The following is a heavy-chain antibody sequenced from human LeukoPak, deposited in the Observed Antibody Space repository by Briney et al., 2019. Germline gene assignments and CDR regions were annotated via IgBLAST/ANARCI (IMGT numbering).Heavy chain of an antibody. J-gene: IGHJ5*02. V-gene: IGHV4-34*01. CDR2: INHSGST. D-gene: IGHD6-19*01. CDR3: ARDSIPGIAVEGDWFDP. CDR1: GGSFSGYC. Sequence: SETLSLTCAVYGGSFSGYCWSWIRQPPGKGLEWIGEINHSGSTNYNPSLKSRVTISVDTSKNQFSLKLSSVTAADTAVYYCARDSIPGIAVEGDWFDPWGQGTLVTVSS.